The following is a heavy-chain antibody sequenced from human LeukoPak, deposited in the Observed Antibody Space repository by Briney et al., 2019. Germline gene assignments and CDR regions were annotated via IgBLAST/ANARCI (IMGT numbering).Heavy chain of an antibody. Sequence: SETLSLTYTVSGGSISSSSYYWGWIRQPPGKGLEWIGSIYYSGSTYYNPSLKSRVTISVDTSKNQFSLKLSSVTAADTAVYYCARQTTSGDDYWGQGTLVTVSS. D-gene: IGHD2-2*01. CDR1: GGSISSSSYY. V-gene: IGHV4-39*01. CDR2: IYYSGST. CDR3: ARQTTSGDDY. J-gene: IGHJ4*02.